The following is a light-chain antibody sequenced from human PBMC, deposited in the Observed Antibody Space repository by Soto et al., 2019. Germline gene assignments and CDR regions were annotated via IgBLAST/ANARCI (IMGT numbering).Light chain of an antibody. J-gene: IGKJ1*01. CDR2: GAS. CDR1: QNVATN. CDR3: HQATSGLRT. Sequence: IVMTQSPVTLSMSPGDRATLSCRASQNVATNVAWYQQKPGQALRLLIYGASIRATGVPARFSGSGSGTEFTLTIDSLQSEDFAVFYCHQATSGLRTFGRGTRVEV. V-gene: IGKV3-15*01.